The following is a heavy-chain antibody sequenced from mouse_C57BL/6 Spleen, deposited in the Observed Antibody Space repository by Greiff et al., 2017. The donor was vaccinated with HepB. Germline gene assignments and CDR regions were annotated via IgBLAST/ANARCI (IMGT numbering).Heavy chain of an antibody. V-gene: IGHV3-6*01. D-gene: IGHD2-4*01. J-gene: IGHJ4*01. CDR2: ISYDGSN. CDR3: ARGGNDYDDAMDY. CDR1: GYSITSGYY. Sequence: EVHLVESGPGLVKPSQSLSLTCSVTGYSITSGYYWNWIRQFPGNKLEWMGYISYDGSNNYNPSLKNRISITRDTSKNQFFLKLNSVTTEDTATYYCARGGNDYDDAMDYWGQGTSVTVSS.